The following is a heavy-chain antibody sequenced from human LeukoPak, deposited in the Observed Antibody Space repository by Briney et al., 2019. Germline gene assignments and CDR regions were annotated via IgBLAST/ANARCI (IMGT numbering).Heavy chain of an antibody. CDR1: GYTFNTYG. V-gene: IGHV1-18*01. D-gene: IGHD6-25*01. J-gene: IGHJ4*02. CDR2: ISTYNGDT. CDR3: LRDAQRPRLTPDY. Sequence: ASVKVSCKASGYTFNTYGISWVRQAPGQGLEWMGWISTYNGDTSYVQNLQGRVTMTTDTYTSTAYMELMSLRSDDTAVYYCLRDAQRPRLTPDYWGQGTLVTVSS.